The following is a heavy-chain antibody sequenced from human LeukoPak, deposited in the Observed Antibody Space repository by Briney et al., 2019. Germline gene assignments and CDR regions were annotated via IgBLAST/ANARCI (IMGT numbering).Heavy chain of an antibody. Sequence: GGSLRLSCAASGFTFSSYAMRGVRQAPGKGLEWVSAISGSGGSTKYADSVKGRFTISRDNSKNTLYLQMNSLRAEDTAVYYCARGPTNGQAFDYWGQGTLVTVSS. V-gene: IGHV3-23*01. CDR1: GFTFSSYA. CDR3: ARGPTNGQAFDY. D-gene: IGHD2-8*01. CDR2: ISGSGGST. J-gene: IGHJ4*02.